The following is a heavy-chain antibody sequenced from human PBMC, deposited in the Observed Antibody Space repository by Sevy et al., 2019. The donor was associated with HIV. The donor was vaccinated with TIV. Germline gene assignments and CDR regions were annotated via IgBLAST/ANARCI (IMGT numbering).Heavy chain of an antibody. CDR1: GFTFSSYA. D-gene: IGHD1-20*01. J-gene: IGHJ4*02. V-gene: IGHV3-30-3*01. Sequence: GGSLRLSCAASGFTFSSYAMHWVRQAPGKGLKWVAVISYDGSNKYYADSVKGRFTISRDNSKNTLYLQMNSQRAEDTAVYYCASDIRITGTLPFDYWGQGTLVTVSS. CDR2: ISYDGSNK. CDR3: ASDIRITGTLPFDY.